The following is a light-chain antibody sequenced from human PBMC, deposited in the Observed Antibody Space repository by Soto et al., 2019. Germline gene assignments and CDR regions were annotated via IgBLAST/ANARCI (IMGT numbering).Light chain of an antibody. V-gene: IGKV1-39*01. J-gene: IGKJ5*01. CDR2: ATP. Sequence: DIQMTQSPTSLSASVGDRVAITCRAGQRISTYLNWYQQKPGKAPKLLIYATPNLQSGVPSRYSGSGSGTDFTLSITSLQPDDFATYYCQQYNTYSTFGQGTRLEIK. CDR3: QQYNTYST. CDR1: QRISTY.